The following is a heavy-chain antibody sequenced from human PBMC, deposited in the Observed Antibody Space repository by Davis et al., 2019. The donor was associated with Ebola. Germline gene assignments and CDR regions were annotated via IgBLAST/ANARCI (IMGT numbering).Heavy chain of an antibody. CDR2: IYYSGST. CDR1: GGSISSYY. Sequence: SETLSLTCTVSGGSISSYYWSWIRQPPGKGLEWIGYIYYSGSTNYNPSLKSRVTISVDTSKNQFSLKLSSVTAADTAVYYCARGSYDYVWGSYRYVSWFDPWGQGTLVTVSS. D-gene: IGHD3-16*02. J-gene: IGHJ5*02. CDR3: ARGSYDYVWGSYRYVSWFDP. V-gene: IGHV4-59*01.